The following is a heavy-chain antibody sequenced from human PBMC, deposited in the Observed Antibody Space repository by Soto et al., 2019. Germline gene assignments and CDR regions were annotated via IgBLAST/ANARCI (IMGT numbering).Heavy chain of an antibody. Sequence: GGSLRLSCAASGFTFSSYWMHWVRQAPGNGLVWVSRIKSDGSSTTYADSVKGRFTISRDNARNTLYLQMNSLRAEDTAVYYCAGTRSGPDAFDIWGQGTMVTVSS. J-gene: IGHJ3*02. V-gene: IGHV3-74*01. CDR3: AGTRSGPDAFDI. CDR1: GFTFSSYW. D-gene: IGHD3-10*01. CDR2: IKSDGSST.